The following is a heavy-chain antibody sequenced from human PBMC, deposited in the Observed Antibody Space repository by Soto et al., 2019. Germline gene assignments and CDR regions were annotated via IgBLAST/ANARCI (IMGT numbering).Heavy chain of an antibody. CDR1: GGSFSGNY. CDR2: XXPXGXX. D-gene: IGHD3-10*01. J-gene: IGHJ4*02. CDR3: ATALWFGTQPEI. Sequence: PSETLSLTCGVHGGSFSGNYCTWFRQPPGKGLEWXGEXXPXGXXXYXXSLRSRVTISGDTSKNQFSLKVTSVTAADTAVYYCATALWFGTQPEIWGQGTLVTVSS. V-gene: IGHV4-34*01.